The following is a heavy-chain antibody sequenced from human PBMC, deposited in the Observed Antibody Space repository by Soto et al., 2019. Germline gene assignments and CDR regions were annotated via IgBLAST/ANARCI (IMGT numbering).Heavy chain of an antibody. CDR2: INNRGST. CDR3: ARGRSYGFNS. CDR1: NGSLSTPF. V-gene: IGHV4-34*02. Sequence: QVQLQQWGAGLLRPSETLSLTCGVYNGSLSTPFWCWIRLPPVKGMEWMGEINNRGSTTTNPSLKSRVSISIDMSQNRVSLKVTSVTAADTAMYYCARGRSYGFNSWGQGTLVTVSS. J-gene: IGHJ1*01. D-gene: IGHD5-18*01.